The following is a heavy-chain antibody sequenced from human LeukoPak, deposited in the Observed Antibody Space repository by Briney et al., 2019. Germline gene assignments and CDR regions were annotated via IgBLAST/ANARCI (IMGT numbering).Heavy chain of an antibody. V-gene: IGHV4-59*02. J-gene: IGHJ6*03. D-gene: IGHD4/OR15-4a*01. Sequence: SGTLSLTCTVSGGSVSSHFWSWIRQPPGKGLEWIGYIYNSGITNYNPSLKSRVTMSVDTSKNQFSLMLRSVTAADTAVYYCARDHLPAGAPGYYMDVWGKGTTVTVSS. CDR1: GGSVSSHF. CDR2: IYNSGIT. CDR3: ARDHLPAGAPGYYMDV.